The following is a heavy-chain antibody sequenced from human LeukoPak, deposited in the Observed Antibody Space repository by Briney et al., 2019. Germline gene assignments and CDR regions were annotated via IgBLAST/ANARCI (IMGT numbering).Heavy chain of an antibody. D-gene: IGHD3-9*01. J-gene: IGHJ3*02. V-gene: IGHV1-69*06. CDR2: IIPIFGTA. CDR3: ARLGLRYFDWLPPGGWSNAFDI. CDR1: GGTFSSYA. Sequence: ASVKVSCKASGGTFSSYAISWVRQAPGQGLEWMGGIIPIFGTANYAQKFQGRVTITADKSTSTAYMELSSVTAADTAVYYCARLGLRYFDWLPPGGWSNAFDIWGQGTMVTVSS.